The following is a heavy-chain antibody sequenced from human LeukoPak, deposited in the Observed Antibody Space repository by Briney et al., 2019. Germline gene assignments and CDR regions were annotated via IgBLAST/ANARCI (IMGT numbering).Heavy chain of an antibody. J-gene: IGHJ4*02. Sequence: SVKVTCKASGGTFSSYAISWVRQAPGQGLEWMGWIIPIFGTANYAHKFQGRVTITADESTSTAYMELSSLRSEDTAVYYCARVMVAGTGSYDYWGQGTLVTVSS. CDR3: ARVMVAGTGSYDY. CDR1: GGTFSSYA. V-gene: IGHV1-69*13. D-gene: IGHD3-10*01. CDR2: IIPIFGTA.